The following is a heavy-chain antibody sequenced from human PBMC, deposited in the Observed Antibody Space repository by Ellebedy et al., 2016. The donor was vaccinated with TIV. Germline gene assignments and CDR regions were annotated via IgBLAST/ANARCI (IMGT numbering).Heavy chain of an antibody. D-gene: IGHD1-26*01. CDR3: ARDWDSPGDYYMDV. Sequence: GESLKISXVVSGFTFRSYWMHWVRQAPGKGLVWVSRINSDGSSTNYADSVKGRFTISRDNAKNTLYLQMNSLRAEDTAVYYCARDWDSPGDYYMDVWGEGTTVTVSS. CDR2: INSDGSST. V-gene: IGHV3-74*01. J-gene: IGHJ6*03. CDR1: GFTFRSYW.